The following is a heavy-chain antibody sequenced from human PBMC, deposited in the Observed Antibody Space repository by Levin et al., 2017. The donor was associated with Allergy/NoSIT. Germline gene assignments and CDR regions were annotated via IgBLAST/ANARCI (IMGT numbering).Heavy chain of an antibody. CDR1: GFTFDDYA. J-gene: IGHJ4*02. Sequence: HPGGSLRLSCAASGFTFDDYAMHWVRQAPGKGLEWVSGISWNDGSIGYADSVKGRFTISRDNAKNSLYLQMNSLRAEDTALYYCAKDIGIQLWLNGFDYWGQGTLVTVSS. CDR2: ISWNDGSI. CDR3: AKDIGIQLWLNGFDY. D-gene: IGHD5-18*01. V-gene: IGHV3-9*01.